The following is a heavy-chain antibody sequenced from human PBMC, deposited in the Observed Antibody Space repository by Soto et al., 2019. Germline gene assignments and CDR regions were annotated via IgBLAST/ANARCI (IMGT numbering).Heavy chain of an antibody. CDR3: AKGKYSSGWYGRADVFDI. D-gene: IGHD6-19*01. Sequence: EVQLWEFGGGLVQPGGTLRLSCAASGFTLSNYAKNWVRQAPGKGLEWVSVISHNGASTYSADSVKGRFTTSRDNSKNALYLQMHSLRAEDTPVYYCAKGKYSSGWYGRADVFDIWGQGTVVTVSS. CDR2: ISHNGAST. CDR1: GFTLSNYA. J-gene: IGHJ3*02. V-gene: IGHV3-23*01.